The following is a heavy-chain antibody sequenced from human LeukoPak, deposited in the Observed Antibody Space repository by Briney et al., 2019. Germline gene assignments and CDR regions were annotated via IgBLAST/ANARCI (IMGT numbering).Heavy chain of an antibody. Sequence: SETPSLTCTVSGCSISSYYWSWIRQPPGKGLEWIGYIYYSGRTNYNPSLKSRVTISVDTSKNQFSLKLSSVTAADTAVYYCARQGYGDIYYYYGMDVWGQGTTVTVSS. J-gene: IGHJ6*02. CDR2: IYYSGRT. V-gene: IGHV4-59*08. D-gene: IGHD4-17*01. CDR3: ARQGYGDIYYYYGMDV. CDR1: GCSISSYY.